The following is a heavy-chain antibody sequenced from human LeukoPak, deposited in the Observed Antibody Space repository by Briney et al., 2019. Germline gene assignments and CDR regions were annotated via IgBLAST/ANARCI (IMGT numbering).Heavy chain of an antibody. V-gene: IGHV4-4*07. Sequence: SETLSLTCTVSGGSISSYYWSWIRQPAGKGLEWIGRIYTSGSTNYNPSLKSRVTMSVDTSKNQFSLKLSSVTAADTAVYYCERIRYCSSTSCYAGVHWFDPWGQGTLVTVSS. D-gene: IGHD2-2*01. CDR3: ERIRYCSSTSCYAGVHWFDP. CDR1: GGSISSYY. J-gene: IGHJ5*02. CDR2: IYTSGST.